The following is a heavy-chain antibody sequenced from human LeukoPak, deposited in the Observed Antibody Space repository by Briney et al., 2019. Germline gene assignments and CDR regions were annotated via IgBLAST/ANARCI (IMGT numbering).Heavy chain of an antibody. CDR1: GFTFSSYG. CDR2: ISGSGGST. CDR3: AKDRRDGYGPYYFDY. V-gene: IGHV3-23*01. D-gene: IGHD5-24*01. Sequence: GGSLRLSCAASGFTFSSYGMHWVRQAPGKGLEWVSAISGSGGSTYYADSVKGRFTISRDNSKNTLYLQMNSLRAEDTAVYYCAKDRRDGYGPYYFDYWGQGTLVTVSS. J-gene: IGHJ4*02.